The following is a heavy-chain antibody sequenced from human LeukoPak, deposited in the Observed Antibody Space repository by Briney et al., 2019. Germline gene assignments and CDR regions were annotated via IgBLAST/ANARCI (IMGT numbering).Heavy chain of an antibody. CDR1: GFTFSTYD. J-gene: IGHJ4*02. CDR3: AKLMGSLDAWGSFRFSFDS. V-gene: IGHV3-21*04. Sequence: AGGSLRLSCAASGFTFSTYDMNWVRQAPGKGLEWVSSISSSSSYIYYADSVKGRFTISRDNAKNSLYLQMNSLRAEDTAVYYCAKLMGSLDAWGSFRFSFDSWGQGTLVTVSS. CDR2: ISSSSSYI. D-gene: IGHD3-16*02.